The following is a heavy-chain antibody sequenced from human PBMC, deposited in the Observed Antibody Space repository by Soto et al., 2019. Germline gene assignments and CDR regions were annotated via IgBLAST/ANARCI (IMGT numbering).Heavy chain of an antibody. D-gene: IGHD5-18*01. CDR2: VNAGNDNP. CDR3: AREVPNGYCRGDY. J-gene: IGHJ4*02. V-gene: IGHV1-3*01. CDR1: GYTFTNNV. Sequence: QVHLVQSGAEVKKPGASVKVSCKTSGYTFTNNVIHWLRQAPGQRLEWMGWVNAGNDNPKWSREVQGRVTLTKDPTATTAYKEPSSLTAEEAAIHVCAREVPNGYCRGDYGGEGTQVTVSS.